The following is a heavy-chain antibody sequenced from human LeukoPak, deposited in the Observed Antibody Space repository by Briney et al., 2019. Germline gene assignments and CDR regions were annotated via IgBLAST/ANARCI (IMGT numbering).Heavy chain of an antibody. D-gene: IGHD6-13*01. J-gene: IGHJ5*02. CDR2: IYTSGST. CDR1: GDSISSGSYY. Sequence: SQTLSLTCTVSGDSISSGSYYWSWIRQPAGKGLEWIGRIYTSGSTNYNPSLKSRVTISVDTSKNQFSLKLSSVTAADTAVYYCARLISGAAAGANWFDPWGQGTLVTVSS. CDR3: ARLISGAAAGANWFDP. V-gene: IGHV4-61*02.